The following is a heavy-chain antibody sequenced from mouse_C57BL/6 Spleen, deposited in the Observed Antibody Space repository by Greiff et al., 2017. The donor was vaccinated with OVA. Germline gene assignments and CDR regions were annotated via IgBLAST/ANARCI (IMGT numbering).Heavy chain of an antibody. V-gene: IGHV5-17*01. Sequence: EVQVVESGGGLVKPGGSLKLSCAASGFTFSDYGMHWVRQAPEKGLEWVAYISSGSSTIYYADTVKGRFTISSDNAKYTLFLQMTSLRSEDTAMYYCAPAYYSLYAMDYWGQGTSVTVSS. CDR3: APAYYSLYAMDY. J-gene: IGHJ4*01. D-gene: IGHD2-12*01. CDR1: GFTFSDYG. CDR2: ISSGSSTI.